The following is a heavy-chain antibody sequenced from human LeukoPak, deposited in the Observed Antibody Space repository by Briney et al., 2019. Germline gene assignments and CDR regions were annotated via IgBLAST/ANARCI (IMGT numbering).Heavy chain of an antibody. V-gene: IGHV3-23*01. Sequence: PGGSLRLSCAASGFTFSSYAMSWVRQAPGKGPEWVSAISGSGGSTYYADSVKGRFTISRDNSKNTLYLQMNSLRAEDTAVYYCAKDLFGDIVVVPAANLFDYWGQGTLVTVSS. D-gene: IGHD2-2*01. CDR3: AKDLFGDIVVVPAANLFDY. CDR1: GFTFSSYA. CDR2: ISGSGGST. J-gene: IGHJ4*02.